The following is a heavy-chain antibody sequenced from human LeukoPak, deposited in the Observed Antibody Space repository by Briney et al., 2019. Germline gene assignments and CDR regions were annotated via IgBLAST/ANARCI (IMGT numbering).Heavy chain of an antibody. Sequence: GGSLRLSCAASGFSFSGSSMNWVRQAPGKGLEWVSCISSSSSYIYYADSVKGRFTTSRDNAKNSLYLQMNSLRAEDTAVYYCARDLRSSGYYAFDYWGQGTLVTVSS. V-gene: IGHV3-21*01. CDR3: ARDLRSSGYYAFDY. J-gene: IGHJ4*02. CDR1: GFSFSGSS. CDR2: ISSSSSYI. D-gene: IGHD3-22*01.